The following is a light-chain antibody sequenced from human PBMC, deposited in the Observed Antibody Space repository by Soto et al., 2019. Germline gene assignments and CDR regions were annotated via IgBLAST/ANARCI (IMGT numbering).Light chain of an antibody. CDR3: QNYHSAPST. CDR2: GAL. V-gene: IGKV1-27*01. J-gene: IGKJ3*01. CDR1: QGIANY. Sequence: DIQMTQSPSSRSASLGDRVTITCRAIQGIANYLAWYQQKPGKVPSLLIYGALTLQSGVPSRFSGSGSGTDFSLTISSLQAEDVATYYCQNYHSAPSTFGPGTKVDIK.